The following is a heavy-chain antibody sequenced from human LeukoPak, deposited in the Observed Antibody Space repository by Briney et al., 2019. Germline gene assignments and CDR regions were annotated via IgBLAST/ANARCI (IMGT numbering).Heavy chain of an antibody. CDR2: ISAYNGNT. V-gene: IGHV1-18*01. CDR1: GYTFTSYG. CDR3: ARVPIEDILEWLFDDY. J-gene: IGHJ4*02. Sequence: ASVKVSCKASGYTFTSYGISWVRQAPGQGLEWMGWISAYNGNTNYAQKLQGRVTMTTDTSTSTAYMELGSLRSDDTAVYYCARVPIEDILEWLFDDYWGQGTLVTVSS. D-gene: IGHD3-3*01.